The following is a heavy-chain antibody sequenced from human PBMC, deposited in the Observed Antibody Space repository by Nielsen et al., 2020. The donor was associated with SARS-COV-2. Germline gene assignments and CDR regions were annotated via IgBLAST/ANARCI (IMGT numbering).Heavy chain of an antibody. CDR1: GFTFSSYG. Sequence: GGSLRLSCAASGFTFSSYGMHWVRQAPGKGLEWVAVIWYDGSNKYYADSVKGRFTISRDNAKNSLYLQMNSLRAEDTALYYCAKDMILRRWELPSNWGQGTLVTVSS. CDR3: AKDMILRRWELPSN. J-gene: IGHJ4*02. D-gene: IGHD1-26*01. CDR2: IWYDGSNK. V-gene: IGHV3-33*03.